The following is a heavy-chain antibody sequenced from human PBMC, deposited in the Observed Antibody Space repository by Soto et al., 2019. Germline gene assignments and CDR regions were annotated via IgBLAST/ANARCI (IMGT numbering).Heavy chain of an antibody. CDR3: AREIDDSSGYTHWFDP. Sequence: QVQLQESGPGLVKPSETLSLICTVSGGSINSYYWSWIRQPPGKGLEWIGYIYYSGSTNYNPSLTSRVTLSVDTCKNQFSLKLSSVTAADTAVYYCAREIDDSSGYTHWFDPWGQGTLVTVSS. D-gene: IGHD3-22*01. J-gene: IGHJ5*02. CDR2: IYYSGST. V-gene: IGHV4-59*01. CDR1: GGSINSYY.